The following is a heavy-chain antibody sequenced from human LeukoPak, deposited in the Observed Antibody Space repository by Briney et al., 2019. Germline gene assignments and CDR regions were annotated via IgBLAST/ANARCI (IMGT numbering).Heavy chain of an antibody. CDR2: IYTSGST. V-gene: IGHV4-4*07. D-gene: IGHD3-22*01. Sequence: SETLSLTCTVSGDSINSFYWSWIRQPAGKGLEWIGRIYTSGSTNYSPSLKSRVTMSVDTSKNQFSLKLSSVTAADTAVYYCARRRNYYYDSSGRFNWFDPWGQGTLVTVSS. J-gene: IGHJ5*02. CDR1: GDSINSFY. CDR3: ARRRNYYYDSSGRFNWFDP.